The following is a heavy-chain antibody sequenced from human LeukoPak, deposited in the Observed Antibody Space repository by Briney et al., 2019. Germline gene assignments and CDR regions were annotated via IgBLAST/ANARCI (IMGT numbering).Heavy chain of an antibody. CDR1: GGSFIGFH. V-gene: IGHV4-34*01. CDR2: INHSGST. J-gene: IGHJ6*03. Sequence: SETLSLTCAVYGGSFIGFHWNWIRQPPGKGLEWIGDINHSGSTNYNPSLTSRVTISVDPSKNQFSLNLGSVTAADTAVYYCARVWEVQGVMDYTNLDYYYYYYMDVWGKGTTVTVSS. D-gene: IGHD3-10*01. CDR3: ARVWEVQGVMDYTNLDYYYYYYMDV.